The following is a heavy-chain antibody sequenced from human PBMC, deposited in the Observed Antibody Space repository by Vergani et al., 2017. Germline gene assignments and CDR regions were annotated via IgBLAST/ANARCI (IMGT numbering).Heavy chain of an antibody. Sequence: QVQLQESGPGLVKPSQTLSLTCTVSGGSISSGDYYWSWIRQPPGKGLEWIGYIYYSGSTYYNPSLKRRVTISVDTSKNQFSLKLSSVTAVDPAVYYCARDVPYNDYRNEEFDLWGRGTLVTVSS. J-gene: IGHJ2*01. CDR2: IYYSGST. V-gene: IGHV4-30-4*01. CDR3: ARDVPYNDYRNEEFDL. CDR1: GGSISSGDYY. D-gene: IGHD1-1*01.